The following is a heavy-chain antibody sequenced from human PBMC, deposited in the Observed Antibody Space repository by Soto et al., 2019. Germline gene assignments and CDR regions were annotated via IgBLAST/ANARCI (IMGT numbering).Heavy chain of an antibody. CDR3: AREGQAPYYYYGMDV. Sequence: ASVKVSCKVSGYTLTELSMHWVRQAPGKGLEWMGGFDPEDGETIYAQKFQGRVTMTEDTSTSTAHMELRSLRSDDTAVYYCAREGQAPYYYYGMDVWGQGTAVNVSS. CDR1: GYTLTELS. V-gene: IGHV1-24*01. J-gene: IGHJ6*02. CDR2: FDPEDGET.